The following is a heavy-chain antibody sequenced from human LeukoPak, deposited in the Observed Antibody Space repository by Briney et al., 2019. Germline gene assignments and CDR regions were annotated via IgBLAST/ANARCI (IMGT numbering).Heavy chain of an antibody. CDR2: ISGNSVYI. CDR1: GFTFTSNS. CDR3: AKYRGTSFGPDAFDI. J-gene: IGHJ3*02. Sequence: PGGSLRLSCAASGFTFTSNSMSWVRQAPGKGLEWVSSISGNSVYIYYADSVKGRFTISRDNAKNSLYLQMNSLRAEDTAVYYCAKYRGTSFGPDAFDIWGQGTMVTVSS. D-gene: IGHD3-10*01. V-gene: IGHV3-21*04.